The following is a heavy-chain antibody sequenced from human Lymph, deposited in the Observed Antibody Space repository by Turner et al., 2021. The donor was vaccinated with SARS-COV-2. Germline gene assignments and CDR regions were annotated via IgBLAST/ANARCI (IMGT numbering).Heavy chain of an antibody. CDR2: ISGSGART. D-gene: IGHD3-16*01. J-gene: IGHJ4*02. CDR3: AKSPLGEDYFDY. V-gene: IGHV3-23*01. CDR1: GFSFTNYA. Sequence: EVQPLQSGADLVQPGGSLRLSCAASGFSFTNYAMTWVRQARGKGLEWVSDISGSGARTYSADSVKGRFTISRDNSKNTLFLQMNSLRADDTAIYYCAKSPLGEDYFDYWGQGTLVTVSS.